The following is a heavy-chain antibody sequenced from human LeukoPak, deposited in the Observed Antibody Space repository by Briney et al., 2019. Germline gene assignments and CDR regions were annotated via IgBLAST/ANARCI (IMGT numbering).Heavy chain of an antibody. D-gene: IGHD6-6*01. J-gene: IGHJ4*02. CDR3: ARGSTGSIAAGFIDY. CDR1: GGSFSGYY. V-gene: IGHV4-34*01. Sequence: SETLSLTCAVYGGSFSGYYWSWIRQPPGKGLEWIGEINHSGSTNYNPSLKSRVTISVDTSKNQFSLKLSSVTAADTAVYYCARGSTGSIAAGFIDYWGQGTLVTVSS. CDR2: INHSGST.